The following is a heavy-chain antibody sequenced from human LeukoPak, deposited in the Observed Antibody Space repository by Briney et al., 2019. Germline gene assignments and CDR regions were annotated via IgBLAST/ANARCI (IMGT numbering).Heavy chain of an antibody. Sequence: SETLSLTCAVYGGSFSGYYWSWIRQPPGKGLEWIGEINHSGSTNYNPSLKSRVTISVDTSKNQFSLKLSSVTAADTAVYYCARLAAAGKSYYYYYYMDVWGKGTTVTISS. D-gene: IGHD6-13*01. CDR2: INHSGST. J-gene: IGHJ6*03. CDR1: GGSFSGYY. V-gene: IGHV4-34*01. CDR3: ARLAAAGKSYYYYYYMDV.